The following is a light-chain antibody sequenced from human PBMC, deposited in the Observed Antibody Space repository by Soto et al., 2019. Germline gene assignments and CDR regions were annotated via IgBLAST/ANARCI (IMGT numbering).Light chain of an antibody. CDR2: DVS. Sequence: QSALTQPASVSESPGQSITISCTGTSSDVGGYNYVSWYQQHLGKAPKLMIYDVSNRPSGVSNRFSGSKSGNTASLTISGLQTEDEADYYCSSYTSSTFFVFGTGTKLTVL. V-gene: IGLV2-14*03. J-gene: IGLJ1*01. CDR1: SSDVGGYNY. CDR3: SSYTSSTFFV.